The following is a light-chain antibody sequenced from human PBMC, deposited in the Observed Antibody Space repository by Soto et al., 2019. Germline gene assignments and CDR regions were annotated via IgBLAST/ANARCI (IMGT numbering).Light chain of an antibody. Sequence: EIVLTQSPGTLSLSPGERTTLSCRASQSISSSYLAWYQQKPGQAPRLLVYGASSRATGIPDRFGGSGSGTDFTLTISRLEPEDFALYYCQQYSSTFWTLGQGTKVEIK. CDR1: QSISSSY. CDR3: QQYSSTFWT. CDR2: GAS. J-gene: IGKJ1*01. V-gene: IGKV3-20*01.